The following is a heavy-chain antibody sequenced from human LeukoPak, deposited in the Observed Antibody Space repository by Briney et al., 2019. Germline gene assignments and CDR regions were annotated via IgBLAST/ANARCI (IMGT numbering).Heavy chain of an antibody. V-gene: IGHV3-7*01. CDR1: GFTFSSYW. Sequence: HPGGSLRLSCAASGFTFSSYWMSWVRQAPGKGLEWVANIKQDGSEKYYVDSVKGRFTISRDNAKNSLYLQMNSLRAEDTAVYYCARDRRASGWSDYFDYWGQGTLVTVSS. J-gene: IGHJ4*02. D-gene: IGHD6-19*01. CDR2: IKQDGSEK. CDR3: ARDRRASGWSDYFDY.